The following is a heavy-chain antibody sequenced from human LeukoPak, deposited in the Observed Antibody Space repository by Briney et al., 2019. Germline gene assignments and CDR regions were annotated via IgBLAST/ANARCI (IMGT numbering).Heavy chain of an antibody. J-gene: IGHJ6*02. V-gene: IGHV3-23*01. CDR3: ATDQGGDYYGSGSYQTYYYGMDV. Sequence: GGSLRLSCAASGFTFSSYAMSWVRQAPGKVLEWGSAISGSGGSTDYADSVKGRFTISRDNSKNTLYLQMNSLRAEDTAVYYCATDQGGDYYGSGSYQTYYYGMDVWGQGTTVTVSS. CDR1: GFTFSSYA. D-gene: IGHD3-10*01. CDR2: ISGSGGST.